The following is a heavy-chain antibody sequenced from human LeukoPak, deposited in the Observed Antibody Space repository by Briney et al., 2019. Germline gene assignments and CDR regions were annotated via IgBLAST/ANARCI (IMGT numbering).Heavy chain of an antibody. V-gene: IGHV4-4*09. CDR3: ARHRPTQYSYGLQNWSDP. D-gene: IGHD5-18*01. Sequence: SETLSLTCTVSGGSISSYYWSWIRQPPGKGLEWIGYIYTSGSTNYNPSLKSRVTISVDTSKNQFSLKLSSVTAADTAVYYCARHRPTQYSYGLQNWSDPWGQGTLVTVSS. CDR2: IYTSGST. CDR1: GGSISSYY. J-gene: IGHJ5*02.